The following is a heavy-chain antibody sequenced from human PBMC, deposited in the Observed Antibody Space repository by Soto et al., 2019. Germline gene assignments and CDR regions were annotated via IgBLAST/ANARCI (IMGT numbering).Heavy chain of an antibody. CDR3: ARVSGIAVAEV. J-gene: IGHJ4*02. V-gene: IGHV1-3*01. Sequence: QVQLVQSGAEVKKPGASVKVSCKASGYTFTSYAMHWVRQAPGQRLEWMGWINAGNGNTKYSQKFQGRVTITRDTSASTAYMELSSLRSEATAVYYCARVSGIAVAEVWGQGTLGTVSS. CDR2: INAGNGNT. D-gene: IGHD6-19*01. CDR1: GYTFTSYA.